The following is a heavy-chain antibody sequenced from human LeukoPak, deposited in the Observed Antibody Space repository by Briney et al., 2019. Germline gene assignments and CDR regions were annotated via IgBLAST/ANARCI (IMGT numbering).Heavy chain of an antibody. D-gene: IGHD2-15*01. V-gene: IGHV4-59*01. Sequence: SETLSLTCTVSGGSISSYYWSWIRQPPGKGLEWIGYVYYSGSTNYNPSLKGRVTISVDTSKNQFSLKLSSVTVADTAVYCCARSPLLVVAASVFDYWGQGTLVTVSS. CDR1: GGSISSYY. CDR2: VYYSGST. J-gene: IGHJ4*02. CDR3: ARSPLLVVAASVFDY.